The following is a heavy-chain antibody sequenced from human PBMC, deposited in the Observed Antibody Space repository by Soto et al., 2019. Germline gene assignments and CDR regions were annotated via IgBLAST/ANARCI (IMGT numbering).Heavy chain of an antibody. CDR3: ARHARGAVAVFDY. Sequence: QLQLQESGPGLVKPSETLSLTCTVSGGSISSSSYYWGWIRQPPGKGLEWIGSIYYSGSTYYNPSLKSRVTISVDTSKNQFPLKLSSVTAADTAVYYCARHARGAVAVFDYWGQGTLVTVSS. D-gene: IGHD6-19*01. CDR1: GGSISSSSYY. V-gene: IGHV4-39*01. J-gene: IGHJ4*02. CDR2: IYYSGST.